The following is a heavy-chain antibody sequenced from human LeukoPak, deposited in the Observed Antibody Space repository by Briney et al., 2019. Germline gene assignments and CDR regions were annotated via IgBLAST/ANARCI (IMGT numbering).Heavy chain of an antibody. D-gene: IGHD2-15*01. V-gene: IGHV3-30-3*01. Sequence: GGSLRLSCAASGFTFSSYAMHWVRQAPGKGLEWVAVISYDGSNKYYADSVKGRFTISRDNSKNTLYLQMNSLRAEDTAVYYYARDFDGGYYFDYWGQGTLVTVSS. CDR2: ISYDGSNK. J-gene: IGHJ4*02. CDR1: GFTFSSYA. CDR3: ARDFDGGYYFDY.